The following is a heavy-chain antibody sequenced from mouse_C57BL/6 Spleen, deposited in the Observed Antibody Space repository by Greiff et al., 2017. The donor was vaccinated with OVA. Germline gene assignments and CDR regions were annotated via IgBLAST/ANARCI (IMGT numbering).Heavy chain of an antibody. CDR2: IWTGGGT. D-gene: IGHD1-1*01. J-gene: IGHJ4*01. CDR3: ARKYYGSSLYAMDY. CDR1: GFSLTSYA. Sequence: QVQLQQSGPGLVAPSQSLSITCTVSGFSLTSYAISWVRQPPGKGLEWLGVIWTGGGTNYNSALKSRLSISKDNSKSQVFLKMNSLQTDDTARYYCARKYYGSSLYAMDYWGQGTSVTVSS. V-gene: IGHV2-9-1*01.